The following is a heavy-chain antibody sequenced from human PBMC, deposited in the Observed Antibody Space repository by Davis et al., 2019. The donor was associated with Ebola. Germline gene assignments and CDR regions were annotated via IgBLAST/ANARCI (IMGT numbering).Heavy chain of an antibody. CDR2: ISAYNGNT. CDR1: GYTFTSYG. V-gene: IGHV1-18*01. Sequence: ASVKVSCKASGYTFTSYGISWVRQAPGQGLEWMGWISAYNGNTNSAQKPQGRLTRTTDTSTSTAYMELRSLRSDDTAVYYCARSITMVRGVSWFDPWGQGALVTVSS. CDR3: ARSITMVRGVSWFDP. J-gene: IGHJ5*02. D-gene: IGHD3-10*01.